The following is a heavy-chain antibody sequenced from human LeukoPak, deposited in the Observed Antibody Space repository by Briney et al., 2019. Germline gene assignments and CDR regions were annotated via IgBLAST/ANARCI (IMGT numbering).Heavy chain of an antibody. Sequence: PGGSLRLSCAASGFTFSSYEMNWVRQAPGKGLEWVSYISSSGSTIYYADSVKGRFTIFSDNAKHSLYLQMNSLGAEDTADDYCARIKWDGHYFDYWGQGTLVTVSS. J-gene: IGHJ4*02. CDR2: ISSSGSTI. CDR3: ARIKWDGHYFDY. CDR1: GFTFSSYE. V-gene: IGHV3-48*03. D-gene: IGHD5-12*01.